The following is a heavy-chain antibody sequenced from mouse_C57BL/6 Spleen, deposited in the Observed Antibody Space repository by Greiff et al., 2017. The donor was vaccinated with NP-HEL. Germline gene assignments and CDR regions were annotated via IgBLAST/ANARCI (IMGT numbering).Heavy chain of an antibody. CDR2: ISSGGSYT. J-gene: IGHJ3*01. V-gene: IGHV5-6*02. D-gene: IGHD2-4*01. CDR3: AGGLRREFAY. Sequence: EVMLVESGGDLVKPGGSLKLSCAASGFTFSSYGMSWVRQTPDKRLEWVATISSGGSYTYYPDSVKGRFTISRDKAKNTLYLQMSSLKSEDTAMYYCAGGLRREFAYWGQGTLVTVSA. CDR1: GFTFSSYG.